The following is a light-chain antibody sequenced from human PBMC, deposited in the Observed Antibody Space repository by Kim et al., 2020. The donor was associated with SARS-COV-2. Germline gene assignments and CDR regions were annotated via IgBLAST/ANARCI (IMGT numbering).Light chain of an antibody. CDR1: QSVSLSF. Sequence: LSPETTATLSCSASQSVSLSFLAGYQQEPGQTPRLLIFHAYSKVNGIPDRFTSIGSGTDFTLIISRLEPEDFAVYYYQQYDSSPGTFGQGTKLEI. CDR2: HAY. V-gene: IGKV3-20*01. CDR3: QQYDSSPGT. J-gene: IGKJ2*01.